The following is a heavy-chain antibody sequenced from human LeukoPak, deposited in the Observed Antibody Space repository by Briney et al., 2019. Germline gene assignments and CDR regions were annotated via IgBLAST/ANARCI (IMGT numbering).Heavy chain of an antibody. D-gene: IGHD4-17*01. CDR3: ARDRSFYSTTGTCFDY. Sequence: GGSLRLSCAASGFTFSSYGMDWVRQAPGKGLEWIPYISSRSTTTYYADSVKDRFTISRDNAKNSLYLQMNSPRAEDTAVYYCARDRSFYSTTGTCFDYWGRGIPVTVSS. CDR2: ISSRSTTT. CDR1: GFTFSSYG. V-gene: IGHV3-48*01. J-gene: IGHJ4*02.